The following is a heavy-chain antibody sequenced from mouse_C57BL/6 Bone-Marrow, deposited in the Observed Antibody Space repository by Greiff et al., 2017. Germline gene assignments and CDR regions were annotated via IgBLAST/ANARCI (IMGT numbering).Heavy chain of an antibody. V-gene: IGHV1-64*01. Sequence: QVQLQQPGAELVKPGASVKLSCKASGYTFTSYWMHWVKQRPGQGLEWIGMIHPNSGSTNYNEKFKSKATLTVDKSSSTAYMQLSSLTSEDSAVYYCARGNLYYYGSTREGNAMDYWGQGTSVTVSS. CDR1: GYTFTSYW. CDR3: ARGNLYYYGSTREGNAMDY. J-gene: IGHJ4*01. D-gene: IGHD1-1*01. CDR2: IHPNSGST.